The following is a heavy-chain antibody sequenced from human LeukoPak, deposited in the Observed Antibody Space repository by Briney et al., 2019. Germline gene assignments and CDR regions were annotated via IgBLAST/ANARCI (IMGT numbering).Heavy chain of an antibody. CDR1: GFSFSTYG. CDR3: ARDRANDY. D-gene: IGHD4/OR15-4a*01. CDR2: ISNRGGTT. J-gene: IGHJ4*02. Sequence: GGSLRLSCAASGFSFSTYGMSWVRQAPGKGLEWVSGISNRGGTTYYADAVKGRFTISRDNSKNTLHLQMNSLRAEDTAVYYCARDRANDYWGQGTLVTVSS. V-gene: IGHV3-23*01.